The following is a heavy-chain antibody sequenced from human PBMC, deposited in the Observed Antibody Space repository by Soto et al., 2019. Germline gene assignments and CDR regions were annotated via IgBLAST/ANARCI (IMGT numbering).Heavy chain of an antibody. V-gene: IGHV3-23*01. CDR1: GFTFSSYA. CDR3: ARRGSGSYYDY. CDR2: TSGSGGST. D-gene: IGHD2-15*01. Sequence: EVQLLESGGGLVQPGGSLRLSCAASGFTFSSYAMRWVRQAPVKGLEWFPATSGSGGSTYYADSVKGRFTISRDNSKNTLYLPMNSLRAEDTAVYYCARRGSGSYYDYWGQGTLVTVSP. J-gene: IGHJ4*02.